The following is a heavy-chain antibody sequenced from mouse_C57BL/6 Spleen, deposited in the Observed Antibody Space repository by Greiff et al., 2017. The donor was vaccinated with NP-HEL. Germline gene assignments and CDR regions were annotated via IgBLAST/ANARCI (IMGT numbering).Heavy chain of an antibody. CDR2: IYPGRGNT. CDR1: GYTFTDYY. CDR3: ARGGFITTVVAYYFDY. J-gene: IGHJ2*01. Sequence: VQLQQSGAELVRPGASVKLSCKASGYTFTDYYINWVKQRPGQGLEWIARIYPGRGNTYYNEKFKGKATLTAEKSSSTAYMQLSSLTSEDSAVYFCARGGFITTVVAYYFDYWGQGTTLTVSS. V-gene: IGHV1-76*01. D-gene: IGHD1-1*01.